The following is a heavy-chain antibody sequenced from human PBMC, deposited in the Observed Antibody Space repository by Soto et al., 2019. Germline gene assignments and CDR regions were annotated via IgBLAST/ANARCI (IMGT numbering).Heavy chain of an antibody. V-gene: IGHV3-23*01. J-gene: IGHJ1*01. Sequence: DVQLLESGGGLVQPGGSLRLSCAASGFTFSTYAMSWVRQAPGKGLEWVSAVSGSGGNTFYADSAKGRFTISRDNSKNTLFLQMNSLRVDDTAVYYCAKAGSSVWTTPDEYFQHWGQGTLVTVSS. CDR3: AKAGSSVWTTPDEYFQH. D-gene: IGHD6-25*01. CDR2: VSGSGGNT. CDR1: GFTFSTYA.